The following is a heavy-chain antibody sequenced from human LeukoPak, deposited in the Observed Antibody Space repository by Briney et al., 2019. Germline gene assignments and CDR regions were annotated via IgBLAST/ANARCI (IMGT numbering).Heavy chain of an antibody. V-gene: IGHV4-59*13. CDR2: VSSTGTT. D-gene: IGHD5-24*01. CDR3: ARGGPRRDGYNLDY. CDR1: GGSISGYY. J-gene: IGHJ4*02. Sequence: SETLSLTCIVSGGSISGYYWSWTRQPPGKGLEYIGHVSSTGTTNNNPSLKSRVTISVDTSKNQFSMKLSSVTAADTAVYYCARGGPRRDGYNLDYWGQGTLVTVSS.